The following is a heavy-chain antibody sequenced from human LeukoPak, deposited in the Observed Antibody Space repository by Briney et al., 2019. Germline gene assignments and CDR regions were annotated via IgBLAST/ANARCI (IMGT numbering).Heavy chain of an antibody. J-gene: IGHJ2*01. CDR1: GFTFSSYG. CDR3: ARDLDTYFDL. V-gene: IGHV3-33*01. CDR2: IWYDGSNK. Sequence: PGRSLRLSCAASGFTFSSYGMHWVRQAPGKGLEGVAVIWYDGSNKYYADSVKGRFTISRDNSKNTLYLQMNSLRAEDTAVYYCARDLDTYFDLWGRGTLVTVSS.